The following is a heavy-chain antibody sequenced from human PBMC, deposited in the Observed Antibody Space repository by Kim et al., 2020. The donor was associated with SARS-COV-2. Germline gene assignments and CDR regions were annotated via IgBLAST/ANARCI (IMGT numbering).Heavy chain of an antibody. CDR2: IYLGDSDL. CDR1: GDTSTNYW. J-gene: IGHJ5*02. V-gene: IGHV5-51*01. Sequence: GESLKISCQGSGDTSTNYWIAWVRQMPGKGLEWIGIIYLGDSDLRYSPPFEGQVTISADKSIRTAYLQWSSLKASDTAMYYCAKVRSGRGAGWFCPLGQGTLVTVSS. D-gene: IGHD1-26*01. CDR3: AKVRSGRGAGWFCP.